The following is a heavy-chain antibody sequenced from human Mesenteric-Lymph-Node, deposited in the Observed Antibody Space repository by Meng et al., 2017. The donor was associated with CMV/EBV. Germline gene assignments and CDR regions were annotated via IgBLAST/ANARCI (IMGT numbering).Heavy chain of an antibody. J-gene: IGHJ4*02. Sequence: GESLKISCAASGLSFSSSWVTWVRQAPGKGLEWVAVIWYDGSNKYYADSVKGRFTISRDNSKNTLYLQMNSLRAEDTAVYYCARDAFGFDYWGQGTLVTVSS. CDR3: ARDAFGFDY. V-gene: IGHV3-33*08. D-gene: IGHD3-16*01. CDR2: IWYDGSNK. CDR1: GLSFSSSW.